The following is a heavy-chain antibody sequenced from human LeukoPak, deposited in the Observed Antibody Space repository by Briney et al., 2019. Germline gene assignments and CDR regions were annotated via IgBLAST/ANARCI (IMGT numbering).Heavy chain of an antibody. CDR2: IYHSGST. CDR3: ARVFEEEVDY. CDR1: GYSISSGYY. Sequence: SETLSLTCTVSGYSISSGYYWGWIRQPPGKGLEWIGSIYHSGSTYYNPSLKSRVTISVDTSKNQFSLKLSSVTAADTAVYYCARVFEEEVDYWGQGTLVTVSS. J-gene: IGHJ4*02. V-gene: IGHV4-38-2*02.